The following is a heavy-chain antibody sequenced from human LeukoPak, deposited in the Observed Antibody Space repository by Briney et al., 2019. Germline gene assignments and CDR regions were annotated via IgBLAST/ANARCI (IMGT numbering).Heavy chain of an antibody. CDR1: GYTFTSYG. D-gene: IGHD3-3*01. CDR2: ISAYNGNT. CDR3: ASGVVDPYIHYYYYYGMDV. Sequence: ASVKVSCKASGYTFTSYGISWVRQAPGQGLEWMGWISAYNGNTNYAQKFQGRVTITADESTSTAYMELSSLRSEDTAVYYCASGVVDPYIHYYYYYGMDVWGQGTTVTVSS. J-gene: IGHJ6*02. V-gene: IGHV1-18*01.